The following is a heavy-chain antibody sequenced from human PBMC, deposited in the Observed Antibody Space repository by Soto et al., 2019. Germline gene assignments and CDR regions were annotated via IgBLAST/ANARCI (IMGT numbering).Heavy chain of an antibody. J-gene: IGHJ1*01. Sequence: SETLSLTCTVSGGSISSYYWSWIRQPPGKGLEWIGYIYYSGSTNYNPSLKSRVTISVDTSKNQSSLKLSSVTAADTAVYYCARSREQLAGAEYFQHWGQGTLVTVS. CDR1: GGSISSYY. CDR2: IYYSGST. V-gene: IGHV4-59*08. CDR3: ARSREQLAGAEYFQH. D-gene: IGHD6-13*01.